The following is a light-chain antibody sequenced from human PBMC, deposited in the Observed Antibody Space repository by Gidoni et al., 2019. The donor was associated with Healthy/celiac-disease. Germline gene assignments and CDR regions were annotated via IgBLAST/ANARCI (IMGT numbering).Light chain of an antibody. Sequence: SYVLTQPPSVSVAPGQTARITCGGNNIGSKSVHWYQQKPGQAPVLVVYDDSDRPSAIPERFSGSNSGNTATLTISRVEAGDEADYYCQVWDSSSDLVVFGGGTKLTVL. CDR1: NIGSKS. CDR3: QVWDSSSDLVV. V-gene: IGLV3-21*02. J-gene: IGLJ2*01. CDR2: DDS.